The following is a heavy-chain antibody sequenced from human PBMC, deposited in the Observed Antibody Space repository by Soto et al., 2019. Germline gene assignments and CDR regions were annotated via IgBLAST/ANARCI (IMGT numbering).Heavy chain of an antibody. CDR3: AKDRIRMVVAAPIDY. D-gene: IGHD2-15*01. CDR2: ISGSGGST. CDR1: GFTFSSYA. Sequence: GGSLRLSCAASGFTFSSYAMSWVRQAPGKGLEWVSAISGSGGSTYYADSVKGRFTISRDNSKNTLYLQMNSLRAEDTAVYYCAKDRIRMVVAAPIDYWGQGTLVTVSS. J-gene: IGHJ4*02. V-gene: IGHV3-23*01.